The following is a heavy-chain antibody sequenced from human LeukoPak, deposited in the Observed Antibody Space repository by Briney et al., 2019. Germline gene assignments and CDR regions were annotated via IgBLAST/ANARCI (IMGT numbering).Heavy chain of an antibody. Sequence: PSETLSLTCAVYGGSFSGYYWSWIRQPPGKGLEWIGEINHSGSTNYNPSLKSRVTISVDTSKNQSSLKLSSVTAADTAVYYCAGSRGLQGRNFDYWGQGTLVTVSS. V-gene: IGHV4-34*01. D-gene: IGHD5-18*01. CDR1: GGSFSGYY. CDR3: AGSRGLQGRNFDY. J-gene: IGHJ4*02. CDR2: INHSGST.